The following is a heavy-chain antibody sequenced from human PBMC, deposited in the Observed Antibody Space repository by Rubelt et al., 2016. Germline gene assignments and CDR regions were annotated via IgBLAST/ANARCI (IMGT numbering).Heavy chain of an antibody. CDR1: GYTFTGYY. Sequence: QVQLVQSGAEVKKPGASVKVSCKASGYTFTGYYMHWVRQAPGQGLEWMGWIKPNSGGTNYAQKFQGWVTMTRDTSISTAYMELSRLRSDDTAVYYCARVSGTTNNWFDPWGQGTLVTVSS. CDR2: IKPNSGGT. CDR3: ARVSGTTNNWFDP. D-gene: IGHD1-1*01. V-gene: IGHV1-2*04. J-gene: IGHJ5*02.